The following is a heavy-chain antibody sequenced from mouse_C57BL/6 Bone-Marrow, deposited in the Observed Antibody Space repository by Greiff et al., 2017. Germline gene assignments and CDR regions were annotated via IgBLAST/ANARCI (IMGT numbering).Heavy chain of an antibody. Sequence: EVKLVESGGDLVKPGGSLKLSCAASGFTFSSYGMSWVRPTPDKRLEWVATISSGGSYTYYPDSVKGRFTISRDNAKNTLYLQMSSLKSEDTAMYYCARHGIRLYYFDYWGQGTTLTVSS. CDR2: ISSGGSYT. CDR1: GFTFSSYG. V-gene: IGHV5-6*01. CDR3: ARHGIRLYYFDY. J-gene: IGHJ2*01. D-gene: IGHD2-12*01.